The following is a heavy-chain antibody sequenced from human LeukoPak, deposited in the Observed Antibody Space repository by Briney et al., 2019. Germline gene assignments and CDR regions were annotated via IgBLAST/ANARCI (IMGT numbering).Heavy chain of an antibody. D-gene: IGHD5-18*01. Sequence: QPGGSLRLSCAASGFTFSSYWMSWVRQAPGKGLEWVANIKQDGSEKYYVDSVKGRFTISRDNAKNSLYLQMNSLRAEDTAVYYCAKDLYDSYGSRFDYWGQGTLVTVSS. CDR1: GFTFSSYW. CDR2: IKQDGSEK. V-gene: IGHV3-7*03. J-gene: IGHJ4*02. CDR3: AKDLYDSYGSRFDY.